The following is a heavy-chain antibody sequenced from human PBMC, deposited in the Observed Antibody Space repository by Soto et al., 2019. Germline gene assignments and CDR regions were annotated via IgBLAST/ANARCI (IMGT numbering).Heavy chain of an antibody. CDR2: ISSSGSPI. CDR3: AREIAVAGTGDGMDV. J-gene: IGHJ6*02. CDR1: GFTFSSHE. Sequence: GGSLRLSCVASGFTFSSHEMNWVRQAPGKGLEWVSYISSSGSPIDYADSVRGRFTISRDNSKNTLYLQMNSLRAEDTAVYYCAREIAVAGTGDGMDVWGQGTTVTVSS. V-gene: IGHV3-48*03. D-gene: IGHD6-19*01.